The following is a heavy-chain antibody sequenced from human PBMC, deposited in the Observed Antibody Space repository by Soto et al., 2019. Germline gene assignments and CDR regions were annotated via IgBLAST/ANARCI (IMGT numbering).Heavy chain of an antibody. D-gene: IGHD3-22*01. J-gene: IGHJ3*02. Sequence: QVQLVQSGAEVKKPGSSVKVSCKASGGTFSSYTISWVRQAPGQGLEWMGRIIPILGIANYAQKFQGRVTITEDKSTSTAYMELSSLRSEDTAVYYCARVEASMSAFDIWGQGTMVTVSS. CDR2: IIPILGIA. CDR1: GGTFSSYT. V-gene: IGHV1-69*02. CDR3: ARVEASMSAFDI.